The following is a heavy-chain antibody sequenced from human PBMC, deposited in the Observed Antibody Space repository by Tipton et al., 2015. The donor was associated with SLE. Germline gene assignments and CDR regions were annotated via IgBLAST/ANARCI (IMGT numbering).Heavy chain of an antibody. D-gene: IGHD1-7*01. J-gene: IGHJ3*02. Sequence: TLSLTCSVSGGSISSYCWNWIRQPPGKGLEWIGYICDIGNTNYNPSLKSRVTISVDTSKNQFSLKLSSVTAADTAVYYCARGELSDAFDIWGQGTMVTVSS. V-gene: IGHV4-59*12. CDR1: GGSISSYC. CDR3: ARGELSDAFDI. CDR2: ICDIGNT.